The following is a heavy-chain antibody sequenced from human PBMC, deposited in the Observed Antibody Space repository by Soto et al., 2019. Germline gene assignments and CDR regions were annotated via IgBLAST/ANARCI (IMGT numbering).Heavy chain of an antibody. V-gene: IGHV4-39*07. CDR3: ATGFSPLND. Sequence: SETLSLTCTVSGGSISSSSYYWGWIRQPPGKGLEWIGSIYYSGSTYYNPSLKSRVTISVDTSKNQFSLTLASVITADTAVYYCATGFSPLNDWGQGTQVTVSS. J-gene: IGHJ4*02. CDR2: IYYSGST. CDR1: GGSISSSSYY.